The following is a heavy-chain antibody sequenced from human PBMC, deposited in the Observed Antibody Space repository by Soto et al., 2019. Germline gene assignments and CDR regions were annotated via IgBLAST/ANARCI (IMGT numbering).Heavy chain of an antibody. D-gene: IGHD6-19*01. CDR3: ARVHQAYSSGGDAFDI. V-gene: IGHV3-48*01. CDR1: GFTFSSYS. J-gene: IGHJ3*02. Sequence: GGSLRLSCAASGFTFSSYSMNWVRQAPGKGLEWVSYISSSSSTIYYADSVKGRFTISRDNAKNSLYLQMNSLRAEDTAVYYCARVHQAYSSGGDAFDIWGQGTMVTVSS. CDR2: ISSSSSTI.